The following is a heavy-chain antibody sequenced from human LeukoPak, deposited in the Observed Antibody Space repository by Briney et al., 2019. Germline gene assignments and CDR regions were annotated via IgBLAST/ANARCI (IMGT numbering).Heavy chain of an antibody. CDR3: AINKQGKSLDY. J-gene: IGHJ4*02. CDR2: MNPNSGGT. CDR1: GYTFTDYY. V-gene: IGHV1-2*02. Sequence: ASVKVSCMASGYTFTDYYIHWVRQAPGHGLEWMAWMNPNSGGTSYAQKFQGRVTMTRDTSISTAYMELSRLRFDDTAVFYCAINKQGKSLDYWGQGTLVTVSS.